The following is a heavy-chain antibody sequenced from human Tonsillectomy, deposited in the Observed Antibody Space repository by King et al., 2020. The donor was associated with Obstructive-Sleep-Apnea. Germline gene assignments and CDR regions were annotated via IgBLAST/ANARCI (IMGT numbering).Heavy chain of an antibody. J-gene: IGHJ4*02. V-gene: IGHV2-26*01. CDR1: GFSLSNPRMG. CDR2: IFSNDEK. D-gene: IGHD4-23*01. CDR3: AMIHADYGGMNHFLDY. Sequence: VTLKESGPVLVKPTETLTLTCTVSGFSLSNPRMGVSWIRQPPGKALEWLAHIFSNDEKSYSPSLKSRVTIPKDASKSQVILTMINMDPVDTATYYCAMIHADYGGMNHFLDYWGQGTLVTVSS.